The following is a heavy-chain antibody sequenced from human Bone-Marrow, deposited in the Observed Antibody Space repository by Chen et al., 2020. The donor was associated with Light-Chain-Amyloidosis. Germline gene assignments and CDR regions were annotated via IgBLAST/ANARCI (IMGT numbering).Heavy chain of an antibody. CDR1: GGSFGTYA. CDR3: ARGDCSGGTCYSPGFDV. Sequence: QAQLVQSGAEVKKPGSSAKVSCKASGGSFGTYAITWVRRAPGQGLEWMGRVIPMVSISNYAQRFQERVKIVADRSTNTVYMEMSSLRSEDTAVYYCARGDCSGGTCYSPGFDVWGQGTMLTVSS. CDR2: VIPMVSIS. J-gene: IGHJ3*01. D-gene: IGHD2-15*01. V-gene: IGHV1-69*04.